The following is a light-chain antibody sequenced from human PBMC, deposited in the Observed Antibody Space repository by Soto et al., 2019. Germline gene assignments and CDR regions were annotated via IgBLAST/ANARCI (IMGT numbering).Light chain of an antibody. CDR1: LTISSY. J-gene: IGKJ1*01. CDR3: QQYNRYWT. CDR2: AAS. Sequence: DIQMPQSPSSLSAFVGDRVTITCRASLTISSYLNWYQQKPGKAPKLLIYAASSLESGVPSRFSGSGSETEFTLTISSLFPDDFATYYCQQYNRYWTFGQGTKVDIK. V-gene: IGKV1-39*01.